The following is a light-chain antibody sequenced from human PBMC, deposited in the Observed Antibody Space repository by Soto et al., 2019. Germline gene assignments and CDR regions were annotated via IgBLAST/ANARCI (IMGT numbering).Light chain of an antibody. V-gene: IGKV1-5*01. Sequence: DIQLTQSPPYLSASVGERVNITCRASQSIGTWLAWHQQKPGKAPNLLMFDASTLHTGVPSRFSGSGSGTDFTLTISSLQPEDFATYYCQQLRMYPSTFGGGTKVDIK. CDR2: DAS. J-gene: IGKJ4*01. CDR3: QQLRMYPST. CDR1: QSIGTW.